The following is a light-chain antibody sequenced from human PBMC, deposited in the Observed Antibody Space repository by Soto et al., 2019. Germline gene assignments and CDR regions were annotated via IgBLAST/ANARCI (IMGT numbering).Light chain of an antibody. J-gene: IGKJ5*01. CDR1: QSISDY. Sequence: DIQMTQSPSSLSAAVGDRVTITCRASQSISDYLNWYQQKPGQAPQLLIYAASNLQSGVPSRFSDSGSGTDFTLTISSLQPEDFTTYYCQQSYSSPITFGQGTRLE. V-gene: IGKV1-39*01. CDR3: QQSYSSPIT. CDR2: AAS.